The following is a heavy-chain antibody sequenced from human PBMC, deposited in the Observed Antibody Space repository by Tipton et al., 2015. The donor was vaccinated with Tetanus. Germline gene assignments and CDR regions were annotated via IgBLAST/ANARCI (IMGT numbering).Heavy chain of an antibody. CDR2: ISSTSSYI. V-gene: IGHV3-21*01. CDR3: VRGSTGWANWYFDL. Sequence: GSLRLSCEVSGFIFSSYTMNWVRQTPGKGLEWVSSISSTSSYIYYAASLTGRITISRDNAKSSLFLQLNSLRDEDTGVYYCVRGSTGWANWYFDLWGRGTRVTVSS. J-gene: IGHJ2*01. D-gene: IGHD6-19*01. CDR1: GFIFSSYT.